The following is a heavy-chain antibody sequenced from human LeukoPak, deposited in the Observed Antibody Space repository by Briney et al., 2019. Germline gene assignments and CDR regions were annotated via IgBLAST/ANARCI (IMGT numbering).Heavy chain of an antibody. Sequence: PSETLSLTCSVSGSSIGRHYWTGIRQPPGKGLEWIGYTHFSGSSNYNPSLKSRATTSLDRAKNQISRALTSVTAADTAVYFCARAKAAGSYDFWGQGPLVPVSS. CDR1: GSSIGRHY. J-gene: IGHJ4*02. V-gene: IGHV4-59*11. D-gene: IGHD6-13*01. CDR3: ARAKAAGSYDF. CDR2: THFSGSS.